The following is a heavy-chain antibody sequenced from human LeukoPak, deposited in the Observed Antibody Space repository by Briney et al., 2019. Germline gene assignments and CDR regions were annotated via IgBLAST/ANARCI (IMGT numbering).Heavy chain of an antibody. CDR2: ISSSGVYI. V-gene: IGHV3-21*01. D-gene: IGHD5-18*01. Sequence: PGGSLRLSCAASGFTFNMYTMNWVRQAPGKGLEWVSSISSSGVYIYYADSVKGRFTISRDNAKNSLYLQMNSLRADDTAVYYCARDRQLQLWSPAGFDYWGQGTLVTASS. J-gene: IGHJ4*02. CDR3: ARDRQLQLWSPAGFDY. CDR1: GFTFNMYT.